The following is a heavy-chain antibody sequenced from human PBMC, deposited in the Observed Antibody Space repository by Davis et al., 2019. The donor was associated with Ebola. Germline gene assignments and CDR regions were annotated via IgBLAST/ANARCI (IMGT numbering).Heavy chain of an antibody. V-gene: IGHV3-23*01. J-gene: IGHJ4*02. CDR2: ISGSGGST. Sequence: PGGSLRLSCAASGFTFSSYAMSWVRQAPGKGLEWVSAISGSGGSTYYADSVKGRFTISRDNSKNTLYLQMNSLRAEDTAVYYCATSSTSCPGCIDYWGQGTLVTVSS. D-gene: IGHD2-2*01. CDR3: ATSSTSCPGCIDY. CDR1: GFTFSSYA.